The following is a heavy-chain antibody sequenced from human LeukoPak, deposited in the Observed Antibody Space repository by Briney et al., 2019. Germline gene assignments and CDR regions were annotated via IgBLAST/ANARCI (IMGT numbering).Heavy chain of an antibody. Sequence: KPSETLSLTCAVYGGSFSGYYWGCIRRPPGKGLGWIGEINHSGSTNYNPSLKSRVTISEDTSKNQFSLQMCSVAAEDTAVDSCVMSVSGCSGWSYNCWGQGTLVTVSS. J-gene: IGHJ4*02. CDR3: VMSVSGCSGWSYNC. V-gene: IGHV4-34*01. D-gene: IGHD6-19*01. CDR2: INHSGST. CDR1: GGSFSGYY.